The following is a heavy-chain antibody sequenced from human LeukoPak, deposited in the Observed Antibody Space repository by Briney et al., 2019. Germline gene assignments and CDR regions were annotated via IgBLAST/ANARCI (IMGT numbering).Heavy chain of an antibody. CDR3: ARDQITVRGVIKD. V-gene: IGHV3-21*01. D-gene: IGHD3-10*01. CDR1: GFTFSSYS. CDR2: ISSSSSYI. Sequence: GGSLRLSCAASGFTFSSYSMNWVRQAPGKGLEGVPSISSSSSYIYYADSVKGRFTISRDNAKNSLYLQMNSLRAEDTAVYYCARDQITVRGVIKDWGQGTLVTVSS. J-gene: IGHJ4*02.